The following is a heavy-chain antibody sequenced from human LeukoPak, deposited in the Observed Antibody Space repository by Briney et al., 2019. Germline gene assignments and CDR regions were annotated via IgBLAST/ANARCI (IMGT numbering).Heavy chain of an antibody. CDR2: IYHSVRT. CDR1: GTSIPTSNW. Sequence: SGTRCLTCAVSGTSIPTSNWWGWVSQPPGKGLEWIGDIYHSVRTNYNPSFKSQVTISVDKSKNKSSLQLSSLTAADTAVYYCAGEATVVTPYIVYWGQGTLVTVSS. J-gene: IGHJ4*02. V-gene: IGHV4-4*02. D-gene: IGHD4-23*01. CDR3: AGEATVVTPYIVY.